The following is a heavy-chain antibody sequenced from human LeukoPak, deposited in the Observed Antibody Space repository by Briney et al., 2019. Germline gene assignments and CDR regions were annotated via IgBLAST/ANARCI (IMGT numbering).Heavy chain of an antibody. CDR3: AKRFPQAHPVVAGDGMDV. D-gene: IGHD2-15*01. CDR1: GFTFSSYG. CDR2: ISYDGSNK. V-gene: IGHV3-30*18. Sequence: GSLRLSCAASGFTFSSYGMHWVRQAPGKGLEWVAVISYDGSNKYYADSVKGRFTISRDNSKNTLYLQMNSLRAEDTAVYYCAKRFPQAHPVVAGDGMDVWGQGTTVTVSS. J-gene: IGHJ6*02.